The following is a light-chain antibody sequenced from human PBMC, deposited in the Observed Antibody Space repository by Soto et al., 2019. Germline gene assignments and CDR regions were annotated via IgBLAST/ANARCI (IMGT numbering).Light chain of an antibody. V-gene: IGKV3-20*01. CDR3: QQYGSSPT. CDR1: QTVRNNY. CDR2: DAS. J-gene: IGKJ1*01. Sequence: EIVLTQSPATLSLSPGERATLSCRASQTVRNNYLAWYQQKPGQAPRLLIYDASSRATGIPDRFSGSGSGTDFTLIISRLEPEDFAVYVCQQYGSSPTFGQGTKLDIK.